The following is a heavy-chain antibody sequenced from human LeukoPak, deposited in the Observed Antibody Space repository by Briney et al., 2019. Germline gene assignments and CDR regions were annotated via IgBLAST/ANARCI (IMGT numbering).Heavy chain of an antibody. V-gene: IGHV4-39*02. CDR2: IYYSGST. Sequence: SETLSLTCTVSGGSISSSSYYWGWIRQPPGKGLEWIGSIYYSGSTYYNPSLKSRVTISVDTSKNQFSLKLSSVTAADTAVYYCAREGSSSGWFTPNWFDPWGQGTLVTVSS. CDR3: AREGSSSGWFTPNWFDP. D-gene: IGHD6-19*01. J-gene: IGHJ5*02. CDR1: GGSISSSSYY.